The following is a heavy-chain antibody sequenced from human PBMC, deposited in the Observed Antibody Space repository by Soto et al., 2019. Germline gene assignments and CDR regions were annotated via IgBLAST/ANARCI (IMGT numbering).Heavy chain of an antibody. CDR2: ISSSGSTI. CDR3: ARDDGLGLAPYYGMDV. Sequence: GGSLRLSCAASGFTFSSYEMNWVRQAPGKGLEWVSYISSSGSTIFYADSVKGRFTISRDNAKNSLYLQMNSLRAEDTAVYYCARDDGLGLAPYYGMDVWGQGTTVTV. CDR1: GFTFSSYE. J-gene: IGHJ6*02. V-gene: IGHV3-48*03. D-gene: IGHD3-10*01.